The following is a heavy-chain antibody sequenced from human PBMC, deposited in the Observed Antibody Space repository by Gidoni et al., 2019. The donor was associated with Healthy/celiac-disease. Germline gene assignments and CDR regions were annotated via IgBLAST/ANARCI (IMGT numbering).Heavy chain of an antibody. CDR2: IYYSGST. CDR1: GGSISRGEYY. J-gene: IGHJ4*02. CDR3: ARVGGYCSGGSCQPHHLDY. Sequence: QVQLQESGPGLVKPSQTLSLTCTVSGGSISRGEYYWSWIRQPPGKGLEWIGYIYYSGSTYYNPSLKSRVTISVDMSKNQFSLKLSSVTAADTAVYYCARVGGYCSGGSCQPHHLDYWGQGTLVTVSS. D-gene: IGHD2-15*01. V-gene: IGHV4-30-4*01.